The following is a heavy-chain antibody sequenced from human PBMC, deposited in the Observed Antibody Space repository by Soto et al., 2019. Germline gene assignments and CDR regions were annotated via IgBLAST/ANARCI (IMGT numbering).Heavy chain of an antibody. CDR2: INAGNGNT. CDR3: ARFPGIAAAGTASNN. V-gene: IGHV1-3*01. D-gene: IGHD6-13*01. J-gene: IGHJ4*02. Sequence: QVQLVQSGAEVKKPGASVKVSCKASGYTFTSYDMHWVRQAPGQRLEWMGWINAGNGNTKYSQKCQGRVTITRDTSASTAYMELSSLRSEDTAVYYCARFPGIAAAGTASNNWGQGTLVTVSS. CDR1: GYTFTSYD.